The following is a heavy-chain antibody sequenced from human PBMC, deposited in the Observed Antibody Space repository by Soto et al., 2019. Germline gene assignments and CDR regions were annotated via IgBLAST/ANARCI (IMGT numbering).Heavy chain of an antibody. CDR3: AKDGVATIRAPYYFDY. V-gene: IGHV3-30*18. D-gene: IGHD5-12*01. J-gene: IGHJ4*02. CDR2: ISYDGSNK. Sequence: GGSLRLSCAASGFTFSSYGMHWVRQAPGKGLEWVAVISYDGSNKYYADSVKGRFTISRDNSKNTLYLQMNSLRAEDTAVYYCAKDGVATIRAPYYFDYWGQGTLVTVSS. CDR1: GFTFSSYG.